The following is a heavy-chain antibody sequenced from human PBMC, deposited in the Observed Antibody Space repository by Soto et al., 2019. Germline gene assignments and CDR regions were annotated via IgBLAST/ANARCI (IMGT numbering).Heavy chain of an antibody. Sequence: GGSLRLSCAASGFTFSSYSMNWVRQAPGKGLEWVSSISSSSSSYIYYADSVKGRFTISRDNAKNSLYLQMNSLRAEDTAVYYCARVLWTYGVVITFYYYYGMDVWGQGTTVTVSS. CDR2: ISSSSSSYI. CDR3: ARVLWTYGVVITFYYYYGMDV. J-gene: IGHJ6*02. D-gene: IGHD3-3*01. V-gene: IGHV3-21*01. CDR1: GFTFSSYS.